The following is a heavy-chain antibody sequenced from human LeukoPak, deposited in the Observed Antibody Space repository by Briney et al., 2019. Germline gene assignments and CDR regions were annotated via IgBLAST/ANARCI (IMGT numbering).Heavy chain of an antibody. Sequence: PSETLSLTCAVYGGSFSGYYWSWIRQPPGKGLEWIGSIYYSGSTYYNPSLKSRVTISVDTSKNQFSLKLSSVTAEDTAVYYCARLVDTAMVNTLYYFDYWGQGTLVTVSS. CDR1: GGSFSGYY. CDR2: IYYSGST. J-gene: IGHJ4*02. V-gene: IGHV4-34*01. CDR3: ARLVDTAMVNTLYYFDY. D-gene: IGHD5-18*01.